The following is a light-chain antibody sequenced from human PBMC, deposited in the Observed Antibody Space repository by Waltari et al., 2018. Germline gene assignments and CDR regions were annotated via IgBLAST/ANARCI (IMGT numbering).Light chain of an antibody. J-gene: IGLJ3*02. CDR1: NIGSKS. V-gene: IGLV3-21*02. Sequence: SYVLTQPPSVSVAPGQTARITCGGNNIGSKSVHWYQQKPGQAPGLVVYDGSDRPPGIPARVSGSNSGNTATLTISRVEAGDEADYYCQVWDSSSDHWVFGGGTKLTVL. CDR3: QVWDSSSDHWV. CDR2: DGS.